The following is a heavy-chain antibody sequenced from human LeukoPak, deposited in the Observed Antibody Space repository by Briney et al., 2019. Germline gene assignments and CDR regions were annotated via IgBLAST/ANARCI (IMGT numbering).Heavy chain of an antibody. CDR3: ARDLISGASLDY. D-gene: IGHD1-14*01. J-gene: IGHJ4*02. CDR2: IYHSGST. Sequence: PSENLSLTCTVSGGSISSYYWSWIRQPPGKGLEWLGYIYHSGSTYYNPSLKSRVTISVDRSKNQFSLKLSSVTAADTAVYYCARDLISGASLDYWGQGTLVTVSS. CDR1: GGSISSYY. V-gene: IGHV4-59*12.